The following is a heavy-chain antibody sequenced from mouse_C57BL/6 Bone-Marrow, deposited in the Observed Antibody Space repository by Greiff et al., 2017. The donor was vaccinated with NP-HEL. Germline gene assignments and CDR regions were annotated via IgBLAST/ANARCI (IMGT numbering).Heavy chain of an antibody. J-gene: IGHJ2*01. CDR1: GYTFTSYW. V-gene: IGHV1-64*01. CDR2: IHPNSGST. Sequence: VQLQQPGAELVKPGASVKLSCKASGYTFTSYWMHWVKQRPGQGLEWIGMIHPNSGSTNYNEKFKSKATLTVDKSSSPAYMQLSSLTSEDSAVYYCAGKLPFDYWGQGTTLTVSS. CDR3: AGKLPFDY.